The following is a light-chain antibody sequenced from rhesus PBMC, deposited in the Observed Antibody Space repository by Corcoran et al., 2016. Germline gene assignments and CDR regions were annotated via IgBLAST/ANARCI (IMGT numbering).Light chain of an antibody. CDR3: QQYSSIPLT. CDR1: QGISSW. CDR2: KAS. J-gene: IGKJ4*01. Sequence: GDTVTITCRASQGISSWLAWYQQKPGKAPNLLIYKASSLQSGGPSRFSGSGSGTDFTLTISSLQSEDFATYYCQQYSSIPLTFGGGTKVELK. V-gene: IGKV1-22*01.